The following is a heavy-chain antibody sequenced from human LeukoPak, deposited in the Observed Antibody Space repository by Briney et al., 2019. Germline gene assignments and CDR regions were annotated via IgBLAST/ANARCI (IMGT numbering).Heavy chain of an antibody. CDR3: AREDGSGWPRYNWFDP. J-gene: IGHJ5*02. D-gene: IGHD6-19*01. V-gene: IGHV4-38-2*02. CDR1: GYSISTGYY. Sequence: SETLSLTCSVSGYSISTGYYWAWIRQPPGQGPEWIGSMYHNSGSTFYSPSRKSRFTISVDTTKNQLSLKLSSVTAADTAVYYCAREDGSGWPRYNWFDPWGQGTLVTVSS. CDR2: MYHNSGST.